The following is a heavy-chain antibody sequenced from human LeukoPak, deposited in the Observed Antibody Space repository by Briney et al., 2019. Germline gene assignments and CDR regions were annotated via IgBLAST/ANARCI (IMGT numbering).Heavy chain of an antibody. V-gene: IGHV3-7*01. CDR1: GFTFSSYW. Sequence: PGGSLRLSCAASGFTFSSYWMSWVRQAPGKGLEWVANIKQDGSEKYYVDSVKGRFTISRDNAKNSLYLQMNSLRAEDTAVYYCAREDNGDYGGYGMDVWGQGTTVTVSS. J-gene: IGHJ6*02. CDR2: IKQDGSEK. D-gene: IGHD4-17*01. CDR3: AREDNGDYGGYGMDV.